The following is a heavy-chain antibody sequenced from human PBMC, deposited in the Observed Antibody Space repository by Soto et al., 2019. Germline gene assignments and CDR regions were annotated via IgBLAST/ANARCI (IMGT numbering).Heavy chain of an antibody. CDR2: VGDGGGRT. CDR1: GFTFRNYA. V-gene: IGHV3-23*04. J-gene: IGHJ3*02. CDR3: ARKGLVEGGNHDAFDI. D-gene: IGHD1-26*01. Sequence: EVQLVESGGGLVQPGMSLRLSCEASGFTFRNYAMSWVRQGPGKGLEWVSSVGDGGGRTYYADSVKGRFTISTDNSKNTLILQINSLRAEDTAVYYCARKGLVEGGNHDAFDIWGQGTMVIVSS.